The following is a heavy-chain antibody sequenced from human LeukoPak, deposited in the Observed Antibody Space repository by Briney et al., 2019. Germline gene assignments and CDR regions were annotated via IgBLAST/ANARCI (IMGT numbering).Heavy chain of an antibody. J-gene: IGHJ4*02. CDR2: ISWNSGSI. D-gene: IGHD6-19*01. Sequence: GRSLRLSCAGSGFIFNNYAMHWVRQPPGKGLEWVSGISWNSGSIDYADSVKGRFTISRDNAKNSPYLQMNSLRVEDTAFYYCAKDNRRHYTSGPNPDSLHWGQGALVTVSS. V-gene: IGHV3-9*01. CDR1: GFIFNNYA. CDR3: AKDNRRHYTSGPNPDSLH.